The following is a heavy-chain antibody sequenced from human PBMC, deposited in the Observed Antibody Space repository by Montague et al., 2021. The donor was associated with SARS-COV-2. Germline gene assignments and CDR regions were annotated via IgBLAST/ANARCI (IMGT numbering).Heavy chain of an antibody. Sequence: SLRLSCAASGFSFGSYWMKWVRQAPGKGLEWVANINQDGSRIHYVDSVKGRFTISRDNAQNSLHLQMNSLRVEDTAIYFCVRGRNGCNDGESGYWGQRTLVTVSS. CDR1: GFSFGSYW. V-gene: IGHV3-7*03. D-gene: IGHD2-8*01. CDR2: INQDGSRI. CDR3: VRGRNGCNDGESGY. J-gene: IGHJ4*02.